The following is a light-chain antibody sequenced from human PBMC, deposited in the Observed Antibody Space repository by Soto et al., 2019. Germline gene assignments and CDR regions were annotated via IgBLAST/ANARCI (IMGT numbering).Light chain of an antibody. CDR2: GAS. J-gene: IGKJ2*01. Sequence: EIVMTQSPATLSASPGERATLSYRASQSVSTNLAWYQQKPGQAPRLLIYGASTLAAGIPARFSGSGSGTDFALTISSLQSEDFAIYYCQQYNNWPPYTFGQGTKLEIK. CDR3: QQYNNWPPYT. CDR1: QSVSTN. V-gene: IGKV3-15*01.